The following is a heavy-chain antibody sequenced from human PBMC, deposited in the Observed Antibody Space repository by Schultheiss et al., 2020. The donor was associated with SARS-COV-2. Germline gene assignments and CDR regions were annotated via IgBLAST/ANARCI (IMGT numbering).Heavy chain of an antibody. CDR2: VSSNGIST. Sequence: GGSLRLSCSASGFTFSSYAMHWVRQAPGKGLEYVSAVSSNGISTYYADSVKGRFTISRDNAKNSLYLQMNSLRAEDTAVYYCARDLTFGGDSYYFDYWGQGTLVTVSS. J-gene: IGHJ4*02. CDR1: GFTFSSYA. CDR3: ARDLTFGGDSYYFDY. D-gene: IGHD3-16*01. V-gene: IGHV3-64*04.